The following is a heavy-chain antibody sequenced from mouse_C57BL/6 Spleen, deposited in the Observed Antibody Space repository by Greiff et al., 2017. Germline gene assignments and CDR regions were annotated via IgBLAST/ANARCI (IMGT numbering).Heavy chain of an antibody. V-gene: IGHV5-17*01. CDR1: GFTFSDYG. Sequence: EVKLVESGGGLVKPGGSLKLSCAASGFTFSDYGMHWVRQAPEKGLEWVAYISSGSSTIYYADTVKGRFTISRDNAKDTLFLQMTSLRSEDTAMYYCARGGLGHGAMDYWGQGTSVTVSS. D-gene: IGHD3-1*01. CDR3: ARGGLGHGAMDY. CDR2: ISSGSSTI. J-gene: IGHJ4*01.